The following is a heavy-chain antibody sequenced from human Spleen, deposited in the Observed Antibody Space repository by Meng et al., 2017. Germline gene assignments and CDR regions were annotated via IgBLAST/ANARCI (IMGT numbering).Heavy chain of an antibody. D-gene: IGHD3-9*01. Sequence: GESLKISCAASGFTVSHNYMSWVRQAPGKGLEWVSVIYSGGNTYYADSVKGRFTISRENSKNTLYLQMDSLRPDDTALYFCARDSAYYNNLGEDAFHIWGQGTMVTVSS. CDR2: IYSGGNT. J-gene: IGHJ3*02. CDR3: ARDSAYYNNLGEDAFHI. V-gene: IGHV3-66*02. CDR1: GFTVSHNY.